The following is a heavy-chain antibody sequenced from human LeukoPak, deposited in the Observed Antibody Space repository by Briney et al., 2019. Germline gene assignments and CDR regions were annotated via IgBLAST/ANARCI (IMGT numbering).Heavy chain of an antibody. CDR2: IDAGNGDT. V-gene: IGHV1-3*01. CDR3: ARDLYCSSTSCHRGDYYYGMDV. Sequence: ASVTVSCTASGYTFSDYAMHWVRQAPGQRFEWMGWIDAGNGDTRYSQKFQGRVTITRDTSASTAYIELRSLRSEDTAMYYCARDLYCSSTSCHRGDYYYGMDVWGQGTTVTVSS. CDR1: GYTFSDYA. J-gene: IGHJ6*02. D-gene: IGHD2-2*01.